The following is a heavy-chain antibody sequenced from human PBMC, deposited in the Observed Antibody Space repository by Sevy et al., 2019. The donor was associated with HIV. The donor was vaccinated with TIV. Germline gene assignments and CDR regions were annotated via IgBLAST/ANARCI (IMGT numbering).Heavy chain of an antibody. Sequence: ASVKVSCKASGGTFSSYAISWVRQAPGQGLEWMGGIIPIFGTANYAQKFQGRVTITADESTSTAYMELSSLRSEDTAVYYCATRYCTNGGCYSHYYYMDVWGKGTTVTVSS. J-gene: IGHJ6*03. D-gene: IGHD2-8*01. V-gene: IGHV1-69*13. CDR1: GGTFSSYA. CDR3: ATRYCTNGGCYSHYYYMDV. CDR2: IIPIFGTA.